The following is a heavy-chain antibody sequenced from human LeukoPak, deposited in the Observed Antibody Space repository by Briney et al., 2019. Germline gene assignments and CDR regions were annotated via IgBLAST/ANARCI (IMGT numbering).Heavy chain of an antibody. V-gene: IGHV4-61*08. Sequence: PSETLSLTCTVSGGSISSGGYYWSWLRQPPGKGLEWIGYIYHSGSTNYNPSLKSRVTISVDTSKNQFSLKLSSVTAADTAVYYCASSAYLNYYFDYWGQGTLVTVSS. CDR2: IYHSGST. CDR3: ASSAYLNYYFDY. J-gene: IGHJ4*02. D-gene: IGHD3-22*01. CDR1: GGSISSGGYY.